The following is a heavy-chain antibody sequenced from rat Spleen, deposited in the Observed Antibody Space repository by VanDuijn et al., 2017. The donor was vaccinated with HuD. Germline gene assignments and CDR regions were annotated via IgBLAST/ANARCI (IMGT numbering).Heavy chain of an antibody. CDR2: ISPSGGST. J-gene: IGHJ2*01. CDR3: ARQDDGYYRDYFDY. D-gene: IGHD1-12*03. CDR1: GFSFSDYN. Sequence: EVQLVESGGGLVQPGGSLILSCAASGFSFSDYNMAWVRQAPKKGLEWVATISPSGGSTYYPDSVKGRFTISRDNARSTLYLQMNSLRAEDTATYYCARQDDGYYRDYFDYWGQGVMVTVSS. V-gene: IGHV5S23*01.